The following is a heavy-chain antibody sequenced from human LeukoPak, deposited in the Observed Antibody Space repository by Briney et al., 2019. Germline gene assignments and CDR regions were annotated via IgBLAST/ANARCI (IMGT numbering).Heavy chain of an antibody. D-gene: IGHD2-2*01. CDR1: GFTFSSYA. V-gene: IGHV3-30*04. CDR3: ARDLVVVPAAVYYYYGMDV. J-gene: IGHJ6*04. Sequence: GRSLRLSCAAFGFTFSSYAMHWVRQAPGKGLEWVAVISYDGSNKYYADSVKGRFTISRDNSKNTLYLQMNSLRAEDTAVYYCARDLVVVPAAVYYYYGMDVWGKGTTVTVSS. CDR2: ISYDGSNK.